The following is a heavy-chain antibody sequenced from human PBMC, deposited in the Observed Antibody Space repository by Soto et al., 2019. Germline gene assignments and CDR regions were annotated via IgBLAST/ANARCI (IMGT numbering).Heavy chain of an antibody. CDR3: ARTDYGDSRGYYYYMDV. CDR1: GGSISSYY. V-gene: IGHV4-59*08. CDR2: IYYSGST. J-gene: IGHJ6*03. D-gene: IGHD4-17*01. Sequence: PSETLSLTCTVSGGSISSYYWSWIRQPPGKGLEWIGYIYYSGSTNYNPSLKSRVTISVDTSKNQFSLKLSSVTAADTAVYYCARTDYGDSRGYYYYMDVWGKGTTVTVSS.